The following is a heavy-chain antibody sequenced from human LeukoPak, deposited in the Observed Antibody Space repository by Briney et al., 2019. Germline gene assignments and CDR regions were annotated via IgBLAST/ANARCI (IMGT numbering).Heavy chain of an antibody. J-gene: IGHJ4*02. V-gene: IGHV3-66*01. Sequence: GGSLRLSCAASGFTFSDYYMSWIRQAPGKGLEWVSVIYSGGSTYYADPVKGRFTISRDNSKNTLYLQMSSLRAEDTAVYYCARAIHDSSGYYFGYFDYWGQGTLVTVSS. CDR1: GFTFSDYY. D-gene: IGHD3-22*01. CDR3: ARAIHDSSGYYFGYFDY. CDR2: IYSGGST.